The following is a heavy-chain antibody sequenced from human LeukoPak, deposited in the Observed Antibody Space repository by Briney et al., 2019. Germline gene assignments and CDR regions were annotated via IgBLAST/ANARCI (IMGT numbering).Heavy chain of an antibody. Sequence: PSETLSLTCTASGGSISSYYWSWIRQPPGKGLEWVGYIYYSGSTNYNPSPKSRFTISVDTSKNRFSLKLSSVTAADTAVYYCARDRGCSGGSCYYYWFDPWGQGTLVTVSS. D-gene: IGHD2-15*01. CDR1: GGSISSYY. J-gene: IGHJ5*02. CDR3: ARDRGCSGGSCYYYWFDP. CDR2: IYYSGST. V-gene: IGHV4-59*01.